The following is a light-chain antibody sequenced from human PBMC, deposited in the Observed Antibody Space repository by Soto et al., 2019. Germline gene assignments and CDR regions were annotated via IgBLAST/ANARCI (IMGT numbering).Light chain of an antibody. CDR1: QSVSNY. J-gene: IGKJ1*01. CDR3: QQRSNFWT. V-gene: IGKV3-11*01. Sequence: EIVLTQSPGTLSLSPGERATLSCRASQSVSNYLAWYQQKPGQAPRLLIYDASNRATGIPARFSGSGSGTDFTLTISSLEPEDYAVYYCQQRSNFWTFGQGTKVEIK. CDR2: DAS.